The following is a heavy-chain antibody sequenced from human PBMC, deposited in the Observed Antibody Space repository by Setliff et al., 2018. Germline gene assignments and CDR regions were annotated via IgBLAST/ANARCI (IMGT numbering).Heavy chain of an antibody. V-gene: IGHV4-39*01. CDR1: GGSVRHSGFF. Sequence: SETLSLTCTVSGGSVRHSGFFWGWLRQAPGKGLEWIGNIYDSGSGNYNASLKSRVTISVDTSKNQFSLKLSSVTAADTAVYYCARHSNYYDSSGYYRSFEYFQHWGQGTLVTVSS. CDR2: IYDSGSG. CDR3: ARHSNYYDSSGYYRSFEYFQH. J-gene: IGHJ1*01. D-gene: IGHD3-22*01.